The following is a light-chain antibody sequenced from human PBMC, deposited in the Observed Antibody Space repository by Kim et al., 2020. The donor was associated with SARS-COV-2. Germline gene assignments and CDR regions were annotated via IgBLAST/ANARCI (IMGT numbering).Light chain of an antibody. CDR3: QQYNNWPIT. CDR1: QSVSNN. J-gene: IGKJ5*01. CDR2: AAS. Sequence: VSPGERATLSCRANQSVSNNLAWYQQKPGQGPRLLIYAASTRATGVPARLSGSGSGTEFTLSISSLQSEDLAVYHCQQYNNWPITFGQGTRLEIK. V-gene: IGKV3-15*01.